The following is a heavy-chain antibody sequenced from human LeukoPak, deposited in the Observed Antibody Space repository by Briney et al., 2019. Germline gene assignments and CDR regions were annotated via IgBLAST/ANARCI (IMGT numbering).Heavy chain of an antibody. J-gene: IGHJ3*02. CDR1: GFTFSSYA. D-gene: IGHD3-3*01. CDR2: ISYDGSNK. Sequence: GGSLRLSCAASGFTFSSYAMHWVRQAPGKGLEWVAVISYDGSNKYYADSVKGRFTISRDNSKNTLYLQMNSLRAEDSAVYYCAGPRFLEWFDAFDIWGQGTMVTVSS. V-gene: IGHV3-30-3*01. CDR3: AGPRFLEWFDAFDI.